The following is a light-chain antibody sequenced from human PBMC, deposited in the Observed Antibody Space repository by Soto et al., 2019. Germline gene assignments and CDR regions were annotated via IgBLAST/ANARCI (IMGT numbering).Light chain of an antibody. CDR1: QSIGSW. Sequence: DIPMTQSPSTLSASVGDRVTITCRASQSIGSWLAWFQQKPGKAPKLLMYDASSLEIGVPSRFSGSGSGTEFTLTISSLQPDDFATYYCQQYNSFQYTFGQGTKLEIK. CDR2: DAS. J-gene: IGKJ2*01. V-gene: IGKV1-5*01. CDR3: QQYNSFQYT.